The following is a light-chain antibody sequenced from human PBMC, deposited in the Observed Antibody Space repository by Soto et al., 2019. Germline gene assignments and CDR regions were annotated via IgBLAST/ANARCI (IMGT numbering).Light chain of an antibody. CDR1: SSDIGAYNY. CDR2: DVT. V-gene: IGLV2-11*01. Sequence: QSALTQPASVSGSPGQSITITCSGTSSDIGAYNYVSWYQQVPGKAPKLILFDVTQRPSGVPDRFSGSKSGNTASLTISRLQAEDEAEYYCSSFAGSYGLFGGGTKLTVL. J-gene: IGLJ2*01. CDR3: SSFAGSYGL.